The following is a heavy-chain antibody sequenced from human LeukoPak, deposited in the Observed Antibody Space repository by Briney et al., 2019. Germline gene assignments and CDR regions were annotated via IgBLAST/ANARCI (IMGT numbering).Heavy chain of an antibody. CDR2: INPNSGGT. J-gene: IGHJ4*02. V-gene: IGHV1-2*06. CDR1: GYTFTGYY. CDR3: ARDPAAAGTGVQDY. D-gene: IGHD6-13*01. Sequence: ASVKVSCKASGYTFTGYYMHWVRQAPGQGLEWMGRINPNSGGTNYAQKFQGRITMTRDTSISTAYMELSRLRSDDTAVYYCARDPAAAGTGVQDYWGQGTLVTVSS.